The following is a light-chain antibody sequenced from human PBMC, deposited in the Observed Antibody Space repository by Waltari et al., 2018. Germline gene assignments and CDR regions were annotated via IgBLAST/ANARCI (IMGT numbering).Light chain of an antibody. CDR1: PLLVHSDGNTS. CDR3: MQGTHWPPLT. J-gene: IGKJ4*01. V-gene: IGKV2-30*02. CDR2: KVS. Sequence: DFFIPHSPLSLPFPLFPPASLSFLSLPLLVHSDGNTSFMFFHPRPGQSPRRLIYKVSTRDSGVPDRVSGSGSGTDFTLKISRVEAEDVGVYYYMQGTHWPPLTFGGGTKVEIK.